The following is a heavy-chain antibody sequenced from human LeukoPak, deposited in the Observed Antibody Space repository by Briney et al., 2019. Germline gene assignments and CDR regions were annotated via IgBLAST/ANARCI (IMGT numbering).Heavy chain of an antibody. J-gene: IGHJ4*02. V-gene: IGHV4-59*01. Sequence: SETLSLTCTVYGGSISTYYWNWIRQSPGKRLEWIGYVFYSGGTYYNPSLRGRLTISVDTSKNQFSLKLNSVTAADTAIYYCAGARGGTFGFNFDYWGQGALVSVSS. CDR3: AGARGGTFGFNFDY. CDR1: GGSISTYY. CDR2: VFYSGGT. D-gene: IGHD3-10*01.